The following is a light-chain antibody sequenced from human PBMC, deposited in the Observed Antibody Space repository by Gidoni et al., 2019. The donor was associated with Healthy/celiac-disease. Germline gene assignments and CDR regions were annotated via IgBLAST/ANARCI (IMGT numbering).Light chain of an antibody. J-gene: IGKJ1*01. Sequence: DSQMTQPPSTLSASVGDRVTITCRASQSISSWLAWYQQKPGKAPKLLIYKASSLESGVPSRFSGSGSGTEFTLTISSLQPDDFATYYCQQYNSYSQTFGQGTKVEIK. CDR2: KAS. V-gene: IGKV1-5*03. CDR1: QSISSW. CDR3: QQYNSYSQT.